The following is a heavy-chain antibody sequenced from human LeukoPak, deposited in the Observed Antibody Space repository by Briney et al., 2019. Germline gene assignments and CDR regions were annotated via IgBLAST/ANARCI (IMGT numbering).Heavy chain of an antibody. D-gene: IGHD3-10*01. J-gene: IGHJ4*02. Sequence: PSETLSLTCTVSGGSISSSSYYWGWIRQPPGKGLEWIGSIYYSGSTYYNPSLKSRVTISVDTSKNQFSLKLSSVTAADTAVYYCARRTPALWLGEDWGQGTLVTVSS. CDR1: GGSISSSSYY. V-gene: IGHV4-39*01. CDR2: IYYSGST. CDR3: ARRTPALWLGED.